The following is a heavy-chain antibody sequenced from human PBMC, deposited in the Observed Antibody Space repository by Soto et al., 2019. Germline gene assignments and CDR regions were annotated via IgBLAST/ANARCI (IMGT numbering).Heavy chain of an antibody. J-gene: IGHJ4*02. Sequence: EVQLVESGGGLVKPGGSLRLSCAASGFTFSSYSMKWVRQAPGKGLEWVSSISSSSSFIDYADSVKGRFTISRDNAKNSRDLQMNSLRAEDTAVYYCARTHCSSTKCYGVDYWGQGTLVTVSS. D-gene: IGHD2-2*01. V-gene: IGHV3-21*01. CDR1: GFTFSSYS. CDR3: ARTHCSSTKCYGVDY. CDR2: ISSSSSFI.